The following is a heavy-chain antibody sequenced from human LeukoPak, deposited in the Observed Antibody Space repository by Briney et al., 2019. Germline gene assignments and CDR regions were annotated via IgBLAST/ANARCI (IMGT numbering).Heavy chain of an antibody. CDR2: IYTSGSS. CDR1: GGSISSYY. Sequence: PSETLSLTCTVSGGSISSYYWSWFRQPAGKGLEWIGRIYTSGSSSYNPSLKSRVTVSTDTSKNQISLNLRSVTAADTAVYYCARDSPNAPTYYDFWSGQYYYYYYMDVWGKGTTVTVSS. J-gene: IGHJ6*03. D-gene: IGHD3-3*01. V-gene: IGHV4-4*07. CDR3: ARDSPNAPTYYDFWSGQYYYYYYMDV.